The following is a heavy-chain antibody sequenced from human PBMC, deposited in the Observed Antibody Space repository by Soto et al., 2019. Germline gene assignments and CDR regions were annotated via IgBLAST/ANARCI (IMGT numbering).Heavy chain of an antibody. V-gene: IGHV1-69*12. J-gene: IGHJ4*02. CDR1: GGTFSTYA. D-gene: IGHD5-18*01. CDR2: IIPMFGTA. CDR3: ARGIQLWLRRINNGYSG. Sequence: QVQLVQSGAEVKKPESSVKVSCKAPGGTFSTYAISWVRQAPGQGLEWMGGIIPMFGTANYAQRFQDRVTITADESTNTFYMELSSLRSEDTAVYFCARGIQLWLRRINNGYSGWGQGTLVTVSA.